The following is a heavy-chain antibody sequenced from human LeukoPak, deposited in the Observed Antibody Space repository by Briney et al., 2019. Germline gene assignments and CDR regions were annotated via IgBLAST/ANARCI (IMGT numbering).Heavy chain of an antibody. CDR3: ARGHDFYRSGGQSWFDP. V-gene: IGHV4-59*01. CDR2: IYYSGST. Sequence: RPSETLSLTCTVSGGSISSFYWSWIRQPPGKGLEWIEYIYYSGSTNHNPSLKSRVTISVDTSKNQFSLKLSSVTAADTAVYYCARGHDFYRSGGQSWFDPWGQGTLVTVSS. J-gene: IGHJ5*02. D-gene: IGHD3-10*01. CDR1: GGSISSFY.